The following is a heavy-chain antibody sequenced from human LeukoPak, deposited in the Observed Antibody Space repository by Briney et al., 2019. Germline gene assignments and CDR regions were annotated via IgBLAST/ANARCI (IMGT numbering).Heavy chain of an antibody. D-gene: IGHD3-10*01. V-gene: IGHV3-23*01. Sequence: GGSLRLSCVVSGFTFSTSAMSWVRQAPGKGLEWVSGISESGGSTYYADSVKGRFTSSRDNTKNTLYLQMNNLRAEDTAAYYCAKGSFWGQGTLVTVSS. CDR1: GFTFSTSA. CDR3: AKGSF. J-gene: IGHJ4*02. CDR2: ISESGGST.